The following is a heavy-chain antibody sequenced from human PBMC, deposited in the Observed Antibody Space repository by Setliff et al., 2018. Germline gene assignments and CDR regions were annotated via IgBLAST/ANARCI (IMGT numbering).Heavy chain of an antibody. V-gene: IGHV4-59*08. D-gene: IGHD3-10*01. J-gene: IGHJ4*02. Sequence: SETLSLTCAVYGGSFSHYYWIWIRQSPGKGLEWIGYIFYSGSARYNPSLESRVTMSVDTSKNQISLKLTSVTAADTAVYYCARVYGSGMGIDYWGQGTLVTVS. CDR3: ARVYGSGMGIDY. CDR2: IFYSGSA. CDR1: GGSFSHYY.